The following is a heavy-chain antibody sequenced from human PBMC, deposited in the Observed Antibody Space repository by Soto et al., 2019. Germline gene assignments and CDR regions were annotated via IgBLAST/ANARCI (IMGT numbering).Heavy chain of an antibody. CDR1: GFTLSSYG. J-gene: IGHJ4*02. Sequence: QVQLVESGGGVVQHGRSLRLSCAASGFTLSSYGMHWVRQAPGKGLEWVAVISYDGSNKYYADSVKGRFTISRDNSKNTLYLQMNSLRAEDTAVYYCAKDGGDASFDYWGQGTLVTFSS. CDR3: AKDGGDASFDY. D-gene: IGHD3-10*01. V-gene: IGHV3-30*18. CDR2: ISYDGSNK.